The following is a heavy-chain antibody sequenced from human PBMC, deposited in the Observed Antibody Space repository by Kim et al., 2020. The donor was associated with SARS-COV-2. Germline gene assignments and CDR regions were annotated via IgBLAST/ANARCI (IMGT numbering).Heavy chain of an antibody. CDR2: IWIDGTNK. J-gene: IGHJ4*02. Sequence: GRSLRLSCAASGFTFSSFGMHWVRQAPGKGLEWVAVIWIDGTNKYYADSVKGRFTISRDNSRNTLYLRMNSLRAEDTAVYYCARDESGSYFGFFYYWGQG. CDR1: GFTFSSFG. V-gene: IGHV3-33*01. CDR3: ARDESGSYFGFFYY. D-gene: IGHD1-26*01.